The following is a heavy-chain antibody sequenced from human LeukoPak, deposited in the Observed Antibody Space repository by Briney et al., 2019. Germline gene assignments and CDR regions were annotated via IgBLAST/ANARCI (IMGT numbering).Heavy chain of an antibody. CDR1: GFTFSSYA. Sequence: GRSLRLSCAASGFTFSSYAMHWVRQAPGKGLEWVTVIWYDGSNKHHADSVKGRFTISRDNSKNTLYLQMDSLRAEDTAVYYCARAFGASSGYSVDYWGQGTLVTVSS. D-gene: IGHD3-22*01. J-gene: IGHJ4*02. CDR3: ARAFGASSGYSVDY. V-gene: IGHV3-33*01. CDR2: IWYDGSNK.